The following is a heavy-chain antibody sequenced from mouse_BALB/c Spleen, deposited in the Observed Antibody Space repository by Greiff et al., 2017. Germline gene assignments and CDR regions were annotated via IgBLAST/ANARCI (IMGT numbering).Heavy chain of an antibody. CDR1: GDSITSGY. D-gene: IGHD1-2*01. V-gene: IGHV3-8*02. CDR3: ARYPSLLRYAMDY. CDR2: ISYSGST. Sequence: VQLKESGPSLVKPSQTLSLTCSVTGDSITSGYWNWIRKFPGNKLEYMGYISYSGSTYYNPSLKSRISITRDTSKNQYYLQLNSVTTEDTATYYCARYPSLLRYAMDYWGQGTSVTVSS. J-gene: IGHJ4*01.